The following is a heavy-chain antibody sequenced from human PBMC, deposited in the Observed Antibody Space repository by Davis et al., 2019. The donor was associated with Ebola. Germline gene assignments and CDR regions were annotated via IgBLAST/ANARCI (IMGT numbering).Heavy chain of an antibody. CDR2: INPNSGGT. V-gene: IGHV1-2*02. J-gene: IGHJ4*02. CDR1: GYTFTSYY. Sequence: ASVKVSCKASGYTFTSYYMHWVRQAPGQGLEWMGWINPNSGGTNYAQQFQGRVTMTRDTSISTVYMELSRLRSDDTAVYYCARDGAYYGSGNYWVPWGQGTLVTVSS. D-gene: IGHD3-10*01. CDR3: ARDGAYYGSGNYWVP.